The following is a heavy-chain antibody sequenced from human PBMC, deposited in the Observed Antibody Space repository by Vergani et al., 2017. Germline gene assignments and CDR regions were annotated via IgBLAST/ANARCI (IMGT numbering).Heavy chain of an antibody. V-gene: IGHV3-21*01. CDR3: ARVEYYYDCSGYNWFDP. Sequence: EVQLVESGGGLVKPGGSLRLSCAASGFTFSSSSMNWVRQAPGKGLEWVASISSSSSYIYYADSVKGRFTIFRDNAKNSLYLKMNSLRADDTAVYYCARVEYYYDCSGYNWFDPWGQGTLVTVSS. J-gene: IGHJ5*02. D-gene: IGHD3-22*01. CDR2: ISSSSSYI. CDR1: GFTFSSSS.